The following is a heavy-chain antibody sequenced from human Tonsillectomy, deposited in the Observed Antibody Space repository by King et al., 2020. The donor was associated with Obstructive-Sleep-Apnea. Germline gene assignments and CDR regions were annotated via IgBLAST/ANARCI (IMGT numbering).Heavy chain of an antibody. D-gene: IGHD6-19*01. CDR3: ARGGSSGYDAFDI. Sequence: VQLQESGPGLVKPSETLSLPCTVSGVSISSYYWSWMRQPPGKGLECIGYSYYSGGTNYNPSLKSRVTISVDTSKNQFSLKLSSVTAADTAVYYCARGGSSGYDAFDIWGQGTMVTVSS. CDR2: SYYSGGT. J-gene: IGHJ3*02. CDR1: GVSISSYY. V-gene: IGHV4-59*01.